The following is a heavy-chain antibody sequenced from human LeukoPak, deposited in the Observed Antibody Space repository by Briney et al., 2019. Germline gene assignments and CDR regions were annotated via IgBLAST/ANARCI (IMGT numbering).Heavy chain of an antibody. D-gene: IGHD3-3*01. J-gene: IGHJ3*02. Sequence: GASVKVSRKASGYTFTGYYMHWVRQAPGQGLEWMGWINPNSGGTNYAQKFQGRVTMTRDTSISTAYMELSRLRSDDTAVYYCARDLTLRFLDSTGAFDIWGQGTMVTVSS. CDR3: ARDLTLRFLDSTGAFDI. CDR2: INPNSGGT. CDR1: GYTFTGYY. V-gene: IGHV1-2*02.